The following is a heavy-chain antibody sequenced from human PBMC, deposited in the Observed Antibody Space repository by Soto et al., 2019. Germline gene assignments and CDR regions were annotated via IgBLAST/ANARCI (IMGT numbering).Heavy chain of an antibody. V-gene: IGHV3-23*01. CDR2: ISGSGGST. CDR1: GFTFSSYA. J-gene: IGHJ4*02. CDR3: AKDQYSSSWLRPPYFDY. Sequence: PGGSLRLSCAASGFTFSSYAMSWVRQAPGKGLEWVSAISGSGGSTYYADSVKGRFTISRDNSKNTLYLQMNSLRAEDTAVYYCAKDQYSSSWLRPPYFDYWGQGTLVTVSS. D-gene: IGHD6-13*01.